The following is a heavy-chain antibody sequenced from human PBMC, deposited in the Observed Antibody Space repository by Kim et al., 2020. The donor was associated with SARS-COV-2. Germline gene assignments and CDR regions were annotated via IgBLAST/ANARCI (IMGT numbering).Heavy chain of an antibody. Sequence: SETLSLTCNVSGGSFSTYNYYWSWIRQPPGKRLEWLGYVYYTGSTNYNPSLQSRATIPIDTSKNQFSLKLRSVTAADTAVYYCARGLRFCISRGCSLNALDIWGQGTMVSVSS. CDR1: GGSFSTYNYY. D-gene: IGHD2-15*01. V-gene: IGHV4-61*01. J-gene: IGHJ3*02. CDR2: VYYTGST. CDR3: ARGLRFCISRGCSLNALDI.